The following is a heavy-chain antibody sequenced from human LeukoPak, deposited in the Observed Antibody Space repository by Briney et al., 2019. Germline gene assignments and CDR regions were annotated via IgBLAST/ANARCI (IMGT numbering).Heavy chain of an antibody. CDR3: ARGWYYGDYPYY. CDR1: GGSFSGYY. J-gene: IGHJ4*02. CDR2: INHSGST. D-gene: IGHD4-17*01. V-gene: IGHV4-34*01. Sequence: SETLSLTCAVYGGSFSGYYWSWIRQPPGRGLEWIGEINHSGSTNYNPSLKSRVTISVDTSKNQFSLKLSSVTAADTAVYYCARGWYYGDYPYYWGQGTLVTVSS.